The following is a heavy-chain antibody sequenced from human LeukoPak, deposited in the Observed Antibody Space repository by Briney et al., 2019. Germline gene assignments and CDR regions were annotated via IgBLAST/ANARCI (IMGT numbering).Heavy chain of an antibody. CDR3: ARFAYYYDSSGQRYYFDY. Sequence: ASVKVSWKASGYTFTSYGISWVRQAPGQGLEWIGWISAYNGNTNYAQKLQGRVTMTTDTSTSTAYMELRSLRSDDTAVYYCARFAYYYDSSGQRYYFDYWGQGTLVTVSS. CDR1: GYTFTSYG. J-gene: IGHJ4*02. CDR2: ISAYNGNT. V-gene: IGHV1-18*01. D-gene: IGHD3-22*01.